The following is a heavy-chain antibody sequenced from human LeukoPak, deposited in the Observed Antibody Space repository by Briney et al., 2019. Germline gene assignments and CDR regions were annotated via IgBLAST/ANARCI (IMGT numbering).Heavy chain of an antibody. CDR1: GFTFSSYA. CDR3: AKXLNWNDLFDY. J-gene: IGHJ4*02. CDR2: ISGSGGST. D-gene: IGHD1-1*01. Sequence: GGSLRLSCAASGFTFSSYAMSWVRQAPGKGLEWVSAISGSGGSTYYADSVKGRFTISRDNSKNTLYLQMNSLRAEDTAVYYXAKXLNWNDLFDYWGQGTLVTVSS. V-gene: IGHV3-23*01.